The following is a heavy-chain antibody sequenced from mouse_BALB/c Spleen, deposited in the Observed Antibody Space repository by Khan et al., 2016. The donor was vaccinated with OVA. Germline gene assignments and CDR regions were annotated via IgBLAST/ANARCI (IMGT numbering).Heavy chain of an antibody. D-gene: IGHD2-14*01. CDR1: GYTFTDYS. CDR2: INTETGEP. Sequence: LVESGPELKKPGETVKISCKASGYTFTDYSMHWVKQAPGKGLKWMGWINTETGEPTYADDFKGRFAFSLETSASTAYLQINNLKNEDTATYFWARDRYDYFDYWGQGTTLTVSS. J-gene: IGHJ2*01. CDR3: ARDRYDYFDY. V-gene: IGHV9-2-1*01.